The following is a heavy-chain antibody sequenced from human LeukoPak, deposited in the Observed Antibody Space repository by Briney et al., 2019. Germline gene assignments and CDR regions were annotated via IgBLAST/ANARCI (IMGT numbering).Heavy chain of an antibody. V-gene: IGHV1-18*01. CDR1: GYTLTSYG. D-gene: IGHD2-21*02. CDR2: ISAYNGNT. J-gene: IGHJ4*02. Sequence: GASVKVSCKASGYTLTSYGISWVRQAPGQGLEWMGWISAYNGNTNYAPKLQGGVTMTTDTSTSTAYMELRSLRSDDTAVYYCARDPLAYCAGDCYHRFFDYWGQGTLVTVSS. CDR3: ARDPLAYCAGDCYHRFFDY.